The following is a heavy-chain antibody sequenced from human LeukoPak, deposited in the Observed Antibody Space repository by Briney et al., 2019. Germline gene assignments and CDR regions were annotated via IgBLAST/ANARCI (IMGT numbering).Heavy chain of an antibody. J-gene: IGHJ4*02. CDR2: ISGSGAAT. D-gene: IGHD5-18*01. Sequence: PGGSLRLSCAPSGFTFSNYAMNWVRQAPGKGLEWVSAISGSGAATFNADSVKGRFTISRDNSKNTLYLQMNSLRAEDTAVYYCTKGTIWLPFDYWGQGTLVTVSS. CDR1: GFTFSNYA. CDR3: TKGTIWLPFDY. V-gene: IGHV3-23*01.